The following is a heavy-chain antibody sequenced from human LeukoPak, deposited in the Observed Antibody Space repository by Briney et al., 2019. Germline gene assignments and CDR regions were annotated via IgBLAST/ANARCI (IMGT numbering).Heavy chain of an antibody. CDR3: ARENGDYAHAFDI. D-gene: IGHD4-17*01. CDR1: GFTFSSYE. J-gene: IGHJ3*02. V-gene: IGHV3-48*03. Sequence: PGGSLRLSCAASGFTFSSYEMNWVRQAPGKGLERVSYINSSGSTIYYADSVKGRFTISRDNAKSSLYLQMNSLRAEDTAVYYCARENGDYAHAFDIWGQGTMVTLSS. CDR2: INSSGSTI.